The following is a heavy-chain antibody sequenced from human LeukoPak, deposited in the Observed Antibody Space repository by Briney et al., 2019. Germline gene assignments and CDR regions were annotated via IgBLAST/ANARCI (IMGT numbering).Heavy chain of an antibody. CDR1: GYSISSGYY. CDR2: TYHSGST. D-gene: IGHD3-16*02. J-gene: IGHJ3*02. CDR3: ARAPLITFGGVIGDAFDI. Sequence: SETLSLTCAVSGYSISSGYYWGWIRQPPGKGLEWIGSTYHSGSTYYNPSLKSRVTISVDTSKNQFSLKLSSVTAADTAVYYCARAPLITFGGVIGDAFDIWGQGTMVTVSS. V-gene: IGHV4-38-2*01.